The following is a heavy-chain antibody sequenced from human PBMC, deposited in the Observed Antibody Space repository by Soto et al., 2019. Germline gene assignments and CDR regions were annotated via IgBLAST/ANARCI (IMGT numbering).Heavy chain of an antibody. J-gene: IGHJ4*02. Sequence: QVQLVQSGAEVKKPGASVKVSCKASGYTFTSYAMHWVRQAPGQRLEWMGWINAGNGNTKYSQKFQGRVTITRDTAASTAYMELSSLRSEDTAVYYCARSHMELWFGELGYWGQGPLVTVSS. CDR1: GYTFTSYA. CDR2: INAGNGNT. D-gene: IGHD3-10*01. V-gene: IGHV1-3*01. CDR3: ARSHMELWFGELGY.